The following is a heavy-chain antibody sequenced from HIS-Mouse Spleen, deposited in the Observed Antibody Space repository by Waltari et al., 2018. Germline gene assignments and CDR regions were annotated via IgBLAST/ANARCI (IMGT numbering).Heavy chain of an antibody. D-gene: IGHD6-13*01. CDR1: GGSFSGSY. Sequence: QVQLQQWGAGLLKPSETLSLTCAVYGGSFSGSYWSWIRQPPGKGLEWIGEINHSGSTNYNPSLKSRVTISVDTSKNQFSLKLSSVTAADTAVYYCASGVDLGAAAGIDYWGQGTLVTVSS. V-gene: IGHV4-34*01. CDR3: ASGVDLGAAAGIDY. J-gene: IGHJ4*02. CDR2: INHSGST.